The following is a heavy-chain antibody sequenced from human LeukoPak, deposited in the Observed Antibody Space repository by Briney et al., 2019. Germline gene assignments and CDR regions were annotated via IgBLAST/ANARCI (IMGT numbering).Heavy chain of an antibody. D-gene: IGHD3-9*01. J-gene: IGHJ4*02. CDR1: GFTFSSYG. CDR2: IWYDGSNK. Sequence: PGGSLRLSCAASGFTFSSYGMHWVRQASGKGLEWVAVIWYDGSNKYYADSVKGRFTISRDNSKNTLYLQMNSLRAEDTAVYYCARGLYFDWLPTTGYFDYWGQGTLVTVSS. V-gene: IGHV3-33*01. CDR3: ARGLYFDWLPTTGYFDY.